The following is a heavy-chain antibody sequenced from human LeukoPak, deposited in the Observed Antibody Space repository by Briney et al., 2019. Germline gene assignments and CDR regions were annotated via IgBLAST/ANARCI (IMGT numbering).Heavy chain of an antibody. D-gene: IGHD3-9*01. Sequence: ASVKVSCKAVGDTFSIYGISWVRQAPGQGLEWMGWISAYNGNTNYAQKLQGRVTMTTDTSTSTAYMELRSLRSDDTAVYYCARSFYDILTGYTLDYWGQGTLVTVSS. J-gene: IGHJ4*02. CDR3: ARSFYDILTGYTLDY. CDR1: GDTFSIYG. V-gene: IGHV1-18*01. CDR2: ISAYNGNT.